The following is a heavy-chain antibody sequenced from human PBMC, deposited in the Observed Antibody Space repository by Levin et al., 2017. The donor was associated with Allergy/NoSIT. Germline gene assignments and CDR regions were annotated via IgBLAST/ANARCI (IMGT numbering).Heavy chain of an antibody. Sequence: PGGSLRLSCAASGITFSNYAMSWVRQAPGKGLEWVSGISGSGGSTYYADSVKGRFTISRDNSKNTLYLQMNSLRAEDTAIYYCAKGGLGYCSSTSCYSVWFDPWGQGTLVTVSS. CDR1: GITFSNYA. V-gene: IGHV3-23*01. CDR2: ISGSGGST. CDR3: AKGGLGYCSSTSCYSVWFDP. D-gene: IGHD2-2*01. J-gene: IGHJ5*02.